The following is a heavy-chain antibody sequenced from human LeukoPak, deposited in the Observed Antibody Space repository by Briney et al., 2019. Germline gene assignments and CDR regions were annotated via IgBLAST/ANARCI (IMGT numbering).Heavy chain of an antibody. D-gene: IGHD2-2*01. J-gene: IGHJ4*02. Sequence: SETLSLTCAVSGYSISSGYYWGWIRQPPGKGLEWIGSIYHSGSTYYNPSLKSRVTLSVDTSKNQFSLKLSSVTAADTAAYYCARTPVTPAASDYWGQGTLVTVSS. V-gene: IGHV4-38-2*01. CDR2: IYHSGST. CDR1: GYSISSGYY. CDR3: ARTPVTPAASDY.